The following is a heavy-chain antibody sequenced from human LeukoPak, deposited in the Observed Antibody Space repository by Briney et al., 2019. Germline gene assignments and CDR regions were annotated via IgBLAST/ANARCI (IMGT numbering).Heavy chain of an antibody. V-gene: IGHV3-23*01. Sequence: GGSLRLSCAASGFTFSSYGMSWVRQAPGKGREWVSAISGSGGSTYYADSVKGRFTISRDNSKNTLYLQMNSLRAEDTAVYYCAKVTRDGYTDLDYWGQGTLVTVSS. CDR2: ISGSGGST. J-gene: IGHJ4*02. CDR1: GFTFSSYG. D-gene: IGHD5-24*01. CDR3: AKVTRDGYTDLDY.